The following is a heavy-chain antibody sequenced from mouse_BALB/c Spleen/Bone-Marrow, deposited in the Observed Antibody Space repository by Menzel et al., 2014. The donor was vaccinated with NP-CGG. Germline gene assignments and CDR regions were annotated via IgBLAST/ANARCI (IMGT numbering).Heavy chain of an antibody. V-gene: IGHV1-14*01. CDR2: INPYNDGT. Sequence: EVQRVESGPELVKPGASVKMSCKASGYTLSSYVMHWVKQKPGQGLEWIGYINPYNDGTKYNEKFKGKATLTSDKSSSTAYMELSSLTSEDSAVYYCAKGDNYRYDFDYWGQGTTPTVSS. CDR3: AKGDNYRYDFDY. D-gene: IGHD2-14*01. CDR1: GYTLSSYV. J-gene: IGHJ2*01.